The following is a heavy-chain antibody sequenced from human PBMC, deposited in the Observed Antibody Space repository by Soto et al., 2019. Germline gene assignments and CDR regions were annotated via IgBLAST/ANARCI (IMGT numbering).Heavy chain of an antibody. CDR1: GFTFSTYW. D-gene: IGHD3-16*01. CDR3: TRVYMIRGRDSNLFDP. Sequence: EVQLVESGGGIVQPGGSLRLSCAASGFTFSTYWMHWVRQAPGKGLVWLSRISSDGSRSTYADSVKGRFTISRDNAKKRLYLQTNTLRAEDTAMYYCTRVYMIRGRDSNLFDPRGQGTLVTRSP. CDR2: ISSDGSRS. V-gene: IGHV3-74*01. J-gene: IGHJ5*01.